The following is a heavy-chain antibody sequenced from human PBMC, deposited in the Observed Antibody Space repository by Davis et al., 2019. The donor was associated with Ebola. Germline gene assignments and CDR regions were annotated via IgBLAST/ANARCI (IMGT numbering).Heavy chain of an antibody. D-gene: IGHD2-2*01. J-gene: IGHJ6*03. Sequence: PSETLSLTCTVSGGPISSGGYYWSWIRQHPGKGLEWIGYIYYSGSTYYNPSLKSRVTISVDTSKNQFSLKLSSVTAADTAVYYCARGSEYCSSTSCYWTHYYYYMDVWGKGTTVTVSS. CDR1: GGPISSGGYY. CDR3: ARGSEYCSSTSCYWTHYYYYMDV. CDR2: IYYSGST. V-gene: IGHV4-31*03.